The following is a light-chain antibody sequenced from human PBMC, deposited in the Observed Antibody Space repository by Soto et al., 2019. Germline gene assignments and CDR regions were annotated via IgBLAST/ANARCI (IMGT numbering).Light chain of an antibody. Sequence: QSVLTQPASVSGSPGQSATISCTETSGDVGGYAIASWNQHTPGPAPKLILYEVNNRPSGVSNRFSGSKSGNTGSLTISGLQAEDEADYYCCSYAGSSTYVFGTGTKVTVL. CDR3: CSYAGSSTYV. CDR2: EVN. J-gene: IGLJ1*01. V-gene: IGLV2-23*02. CDR1: SGDVGGYAI.